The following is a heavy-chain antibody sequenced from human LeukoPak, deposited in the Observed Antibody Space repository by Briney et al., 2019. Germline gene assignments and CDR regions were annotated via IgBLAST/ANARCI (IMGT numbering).Heavy chain of an antibody. D-gene: IGHD1-20*01. Sequence: GGSLRLSCAASGFTFSSYWMHWVRQAPGKGLEWVSYISSSGSTIYYADSVKGRFTISRDNAKNSLYLQMNSLRAEDTAVYYCARRRYNWNAIDHWGQGTLVTVSS. CDR2: ISSSGSTI. CDR1: GFTFSSYW. J-gene: IGHJ4*02. CDR3: ARRRYNWNAIDH. V-gene: IGHV3-48*04.